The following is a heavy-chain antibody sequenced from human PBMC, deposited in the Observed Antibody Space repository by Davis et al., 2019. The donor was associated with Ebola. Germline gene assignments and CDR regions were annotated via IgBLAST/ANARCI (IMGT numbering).Heavy chain of an antibody. CDR3: ASLRRTITGMDDGFDI. D-gene: IGHD2-8*02. CDR2: IYPGDSDT. Sequence: GESLKISCKDSGNSFNTHWIGWVRQMPGKGLEWMGIIYPGDSDTRYSPSFRGQVTISADKSMKTAFLQWSSLKASDSGMYYCASLRRTITGMDDGFDIWGQGTMVTVSS. CDR1: GNSFNTHW. J-gene: IGHJ3*02. V-gene: IGHV5-51*01.